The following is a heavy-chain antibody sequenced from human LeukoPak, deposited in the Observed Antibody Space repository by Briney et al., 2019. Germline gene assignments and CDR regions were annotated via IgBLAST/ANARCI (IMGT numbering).Heavy chain of an antibody. CDR1: GYTFTGYY. CDR3: AGEWMRRTRQQLVSGC. J-gene: IGHJ4*02. D-gene: IGHD6-13*01. CDR2: INPNSGGT. V-gene: IGHV1-2*02. Sequence: ASVKVSCKASGYTFTGYYMHWVRQAPGQGLEWMGWINPNSGGTNYAQKFQGRVTMTRDTSISTAYMELSRLRSDDTAVYYCAGEWMRRTRQQLVSGCWGQGTLVTVSS.